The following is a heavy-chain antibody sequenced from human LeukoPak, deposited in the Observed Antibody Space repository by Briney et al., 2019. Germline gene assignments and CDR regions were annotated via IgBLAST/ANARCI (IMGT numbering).Heavy chain of an antibody. V-gene: IGHV4-34*01. CDR3: ARGPQYYDYVWGSYRPFYGMDV. CDR1: GGSFSGYY. D-gene: IGHD3-16*02. CDR2: INHSGST. Sequence: SETLSLTCAVYGGSFSGYYWSWIRQPPGKGLEWIGEINHSGSTNYNPSLKSRVTISVDTSKNQFSLKLSSVTAADTAVYYCARGPQYYDYVWGSYRPFYGMDVWGQGTTVTVSS. J-gene: IGHJ6*02.